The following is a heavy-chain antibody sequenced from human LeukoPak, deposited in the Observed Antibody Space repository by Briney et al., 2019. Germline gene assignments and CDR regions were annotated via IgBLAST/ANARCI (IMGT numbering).Heavy chain of an antibody. CDR3: AKDIRGFYYDSSGYQWGYFDS. CDR1: GFTFGDYA. V-gene: IGHV3-9*01. CDR2: ISWNSGTI. Sequence: GRSLRLSCAASGFTFGDYAMHWVRQAPGKGLEWVSSISWNSGTIGYADSVKGRFTISRDNAENSLYLQMNSPRSEDSALYYCAKDIRGFYYDSSGYQWGYFDSWGQGTLVTVSS. J-gene: IGHJ4*02. D-gene: IGHD3-22*01.